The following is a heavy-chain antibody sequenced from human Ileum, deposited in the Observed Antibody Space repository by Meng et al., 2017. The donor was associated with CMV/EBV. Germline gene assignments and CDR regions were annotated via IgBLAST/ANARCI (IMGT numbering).Heavy chain of an antibody. CDR1: GYTFINYG. CDR2: ISGYDGDT. CDR3: ARDQSGRVSGLYSGFHLDS. Sequence: ASVKVSCKASGYTFINYGISWVRQAPGQGPEWMGWISGYDGDTRYAQKFQDRVTMTTDTSTSTAYMELRSLRSDDTAVYYCARDQSGRVSGLYSGFHLDSWGQGTVVTVSS. J-gene: IGHJ4*02. V-gene: IGHV1-18*04. D-gene: IGHD6-19*01.